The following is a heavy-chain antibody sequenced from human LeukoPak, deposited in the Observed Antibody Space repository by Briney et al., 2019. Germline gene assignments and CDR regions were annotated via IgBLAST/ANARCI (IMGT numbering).Heavy chain of an antibody. CDR1: GFTFSNAW. CDR3: ARRAWGIAAAGTYYYYMDV. J-gene: IGHJ6*03. Sequence: GGSLRLSCAASGFTFSNAWMSWVRQAPGKGLEWVGRIKSKTDGGTTDYAAPVKGRFTISRDDSKNTLYLQMNSLKTEDTAVYYCARRAWGIAAAGTYYYYMDVWGKGTTVTVSS. V-gene: IGHV3-15*01. D-gene: IGHD6-13*01. CDR2: IKSKTDGGTT.